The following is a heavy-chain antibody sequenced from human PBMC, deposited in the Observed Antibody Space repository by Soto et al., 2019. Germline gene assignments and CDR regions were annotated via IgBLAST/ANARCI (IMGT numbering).Heavy chain of an antibody. D-gene: IGHD3-3*01. CDR2: IYWNDDK. Sequence: SGPTLVNPTQTLTLTCTFSGFSLSTSGVGVGWIRQPPGKALEWLALIYWNDDKRYSPSLKSRLTITKDTSKNQVVLTMTNMHPVDTATYYCALQSPSKETWSGYYGPWPYYGMDVWGQGTTVSVSS. J-gene: IGHJ6*02. V-gene: IGHV2-5*01. CDR3: ALQSPSKETWSGYYGPWPYYGMDV. CDR1: GFSLSTSGVG.